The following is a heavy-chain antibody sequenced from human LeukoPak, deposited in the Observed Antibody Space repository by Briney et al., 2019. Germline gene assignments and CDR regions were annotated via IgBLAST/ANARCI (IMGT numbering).Heavy chain of an antibody. D-gene: IGHD5-18*01. CDR3: AKDWRGYSYIFDY. Sequence: GGSLRLSCAASGFNFSSYGMHWVRQAPGKELEWVAVISYDGSNKYYADSVKGRFTISRDNSKNTLYLQMNSLRAEDTAVYYCAKDWRGYSYIFDYWGQGSLVTVSS. J-gene: IGHJ4*02. CDR1: GFNFSSYG. V-gene: IGHV3-30*18. CDR2: ISYDGSNK.